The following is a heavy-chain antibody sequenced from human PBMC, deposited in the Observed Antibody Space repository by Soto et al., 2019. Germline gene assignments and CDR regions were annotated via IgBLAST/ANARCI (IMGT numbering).Heavy chain of an antibody. J-gene: IGHJ6*02. V-gene: IGHV3-11*06. CDR3: ARAPHRSVYYDSSGYYRSPLGMEV. Sequence: GGSLRLSCAASGFTFSDYYMSWIRQAPGKGLEWVSYISSSSSYTNYADSVKGRFTISRDNAKNSLYLQMNSLRAEDTAVYYCARAPHRSVYYDSSGYYRSPLGMEVWGQGTTVTVSS. CDR2: ISSSSSYT. D-gene: IGHD3-22*01. CDR1: GFTFSDYY.